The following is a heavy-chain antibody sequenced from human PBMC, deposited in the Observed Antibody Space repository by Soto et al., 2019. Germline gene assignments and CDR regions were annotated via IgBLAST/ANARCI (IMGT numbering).Heavy chain of an antibody. CDR3: AKDVFAYYFDY. CDR2: ISGGGGSA. V-gene: IGHV3-23*01. Sequence: EVQLLQSGGGLVQPRGSLRLSCTASGFTFTSHAINWVRQAPGKGLEWVSAISGGGGSAYYADSVRGRFTISRDNSKNTVYLQMTYLTADDTAVYYCAKDVFAYYFDYWGQGALVLVSS. CDR1: GFTFTSHA. J-gene: IGHJ4*02.